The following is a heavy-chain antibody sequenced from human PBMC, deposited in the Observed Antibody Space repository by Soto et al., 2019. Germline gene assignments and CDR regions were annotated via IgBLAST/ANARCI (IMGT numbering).Heavy chain of an antibody. Sequence: DVQLLESGGGLVQPGGSLRLSCVASGFNFSSYAMNWVRQAPGKGLEWVAVIGGSGRSTHYADSVKGQFTVSRDNSRNTLSLQMNSLRAEDTAVYYCAKFFVETGGSSGWPWSFHYWGQGTLVTVSS. J-gene: IGHJ4*02. V-gene: IGHV3-23*01. CDR1: GFNFSSYA. CDR2: IGGSGRST. CDR3: AKFFVETGGSSGWPWSFHY. D-gene: IGHD6-25*01.